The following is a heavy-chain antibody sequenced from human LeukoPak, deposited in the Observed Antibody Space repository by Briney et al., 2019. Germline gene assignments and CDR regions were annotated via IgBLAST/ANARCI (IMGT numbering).Heavy chain of an antibody. D-gene: IGHD3-9*01. V-gene: IGHV4-4*02. CDR3: ARHVYYDILSGYYYYYMDV. CDR2: IYHSGST. J-gene: IGHJ6*03. CDR1: GGSISSSNW. Sequence: SSETLSLTCAVSGGSISSSNWWSWVRQPPGKGLEWIGEIYHSGSTNYNPSLKSRVTISVDKSKNQFSLKLSSVTAADTAVYYCARHVYYDILSGYYYYYMDVWGKGTTVTISS.